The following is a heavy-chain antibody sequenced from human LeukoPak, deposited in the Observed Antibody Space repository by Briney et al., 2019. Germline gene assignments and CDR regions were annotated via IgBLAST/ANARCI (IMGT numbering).Heavy chain of an antibody. J-gene: IGHJ4*02. D-gene: IGHD2-15*01. CDR3: ARDGGYCSGGSCTGYFDY. V-gene: IGHV3-74*01. CDR1: GFTFSNYW. CDR2: INSDGGNT. Sequence: GGSLRLTCAASGFTFSNYWMHWVRQTPGEGLVWVSRINSDGGNTNYADSVKGRFTVSRDNAKNSLYLQMNSLRAEDTAVYYCARDGGYCSGGSCTGYFDYWGQGTLVTVSS.